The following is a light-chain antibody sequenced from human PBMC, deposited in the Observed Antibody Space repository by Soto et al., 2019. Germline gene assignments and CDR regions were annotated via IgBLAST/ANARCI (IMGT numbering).Light chain of an antibody. CDR1: QSISSN. J-gene: IGKJ2*01. CDR2: LAS. CDR3: QQFNNWPYT. Sequence: EIVMTQSPATLSVSPGERATLSCRASQSISSNLAWYQHKPGQALRLLIYLASTRATGIPARFSGSGSGTEFTLTISSLQSEDFAVYYCQQFNNWPYTFGQGTKLEIK. V-gene: IGKV3-15*01.